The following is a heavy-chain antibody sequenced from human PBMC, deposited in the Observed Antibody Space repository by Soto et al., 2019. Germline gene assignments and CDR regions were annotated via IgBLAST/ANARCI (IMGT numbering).Heavy chain of an antibody. J-gene: IGHJ4*02. Sequence: ASVKVSCKASGYTFTGYYMHWVRQAPGQGLEWMGIINPSGGSTSYAQKFQGRVTMTRDTSTSTAHMELSSLRSEDTAVYYCARIYCSGGSCYYGYWGQGTLVTVSS. CDR2: INPSGGST. CDR3: ARIYCSGGSCYYGY. D-gene: IGHD2-15*01. CDR1: GYTFTGYY. V-gene: IGHV1-46*03.